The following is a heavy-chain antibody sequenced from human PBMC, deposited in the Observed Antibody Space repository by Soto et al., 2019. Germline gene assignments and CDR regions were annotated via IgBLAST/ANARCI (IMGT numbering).Heavy chain of an antibody. CDR2: IIPIFGTA. Sequence: QVQLVQSGAEVKKPGSSVKVSCKASGGTFSSYAISWVRQAPGQGLEWMGGIIPIFGTANYAQKFQGRVTNTADESTSTAYMELSILRSEDMAVYYCATLTRGSGSYYYGMDVWGQGTTVTVSS. V-gene: IGHV1-69*01. D-gene: IGHD6-19*01. J-gene: IGHJ6*02. CDR3: ATLTRGSGSYYYGMDV. CDR1: GGTFSSYA.